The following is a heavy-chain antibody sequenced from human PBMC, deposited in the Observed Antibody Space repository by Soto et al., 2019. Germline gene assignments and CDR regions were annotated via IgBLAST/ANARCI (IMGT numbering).Heavy chain of an antibody. CDR1: GYTFTSYA. Sequence: QVQLVQSGAEVKKPGASVKVSCKASGYTFTSYAMHWVRQAPGQRLGWMGWINAGNGNTKYSQKFQGRVTITRDTSASTAYMELSSLRSEDTAVYYCASLSSGWAPFDYWGQGTLVTVSS. D-gene: IGHD6-19*01. CDR2: INAGNGNT. J-gene: IGHJ4*02. V-gene: IGHV1-3*01. CDR3: ASLSSGWAPFDY.